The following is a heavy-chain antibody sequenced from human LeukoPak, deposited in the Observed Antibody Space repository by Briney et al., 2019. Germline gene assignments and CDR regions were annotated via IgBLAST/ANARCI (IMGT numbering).Heavy chain of an antibody. D-gene: IGHD3-10*01. J-gene: IGHJ6*03. V-gene: IGHV3-73*01. CDR1: GFTYSAAA. Sequence: PGGSLRLSCAASGFTYSAAAMHWVRQASGKGLEWVGRIRRKAHSYATAYGASVKGRFTISRDDSKNTAYLQMSSLKTEDTAVYYCTREASSNYFYYMDVWSKGTTVTVSS. CDR2: IRRKAHSYAT. CDR3: TREASSNYFYYMDV.